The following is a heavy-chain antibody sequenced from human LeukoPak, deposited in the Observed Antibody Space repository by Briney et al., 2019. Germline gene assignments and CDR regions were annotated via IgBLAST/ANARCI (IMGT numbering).Heavy chain of an antibody. CDR2: IYLGDSDT. D-gene: IGHD2-15*01. CDR3: ARRYCSGGSCYSGFDY. J-gene: IGHJ4*02. V-gene: IGHV5-51*01. CDR1: GYSFTSYW. Sequence: GESLKISCKGSGYSFTSYWIGWVRQMPGKGLEWMGIIYLGDSDTRYSPSFQGQVTISVDKSISTAYLQWSSLKASDTAMYYCARRYCSGGSCYSGFDYWGQGTLVTVSS.